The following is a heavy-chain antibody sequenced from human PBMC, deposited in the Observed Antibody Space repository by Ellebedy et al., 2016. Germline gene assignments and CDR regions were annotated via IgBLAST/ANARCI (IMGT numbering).Heavy chain of an antibody. CDR1: GFNFSSCD. CDR2: ISGSASST. J-gene: IGHJ4*02. D-gene: IGHD3-10*01. Sequence: GESLKISCAASGFNFSSCDLHWLRQAPGKGLEWVSTISGSASSTYYSDSVKGRFTISRDNSKNTLFLQMNSLRAEDTAIYYCTKQRGHPLAAYYFDFWGQGTLVSVSS. CDR3: TKQRGHPLAAYYFDF. V-gene: IGHV3-23*01.